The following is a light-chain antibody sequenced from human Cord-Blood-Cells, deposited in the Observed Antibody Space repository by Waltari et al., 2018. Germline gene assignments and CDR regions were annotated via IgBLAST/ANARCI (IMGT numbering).Light chain of an antibody. CDR3: QQRSNWPPT. V-gene: IGKV3-11*01. CDR1: QSVSSY. CDR2: DAS. Sequence: EIVLTQSPATLSLSPGERATISCRASQSVSSYLAWYQQKPGQAPRLLIYDASNRATGIPARFSGSGSGTDFTLTISSLEPEDFAVYDCQQRSNWPPTFGGGTKVEIK. J-gene: IGKJ4*01.